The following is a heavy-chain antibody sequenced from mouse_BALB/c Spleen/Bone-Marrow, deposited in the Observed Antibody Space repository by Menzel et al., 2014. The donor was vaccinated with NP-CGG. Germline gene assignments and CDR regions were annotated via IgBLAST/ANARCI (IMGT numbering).Heavy chain of an antibody. CDR1: GDSITSGY. J-gene: IGHJ4*01. D-gene: IGHD1-1*01. CDR3: ASYYYGSSYAMDY. Sequence: VQLQQPGPSLVKPSQTLSLSCSVTGDSITSGYWNWIRKFPGNKLEYMGYISYSGSTYYNPSLQSRITITRDTSNNQYYLQLNSVTTEDTATYYCASYYYGSSYAMDYWGQGTSVTVSS. V-gene: IGHV3-8*02. CDR2: ISYSGST.